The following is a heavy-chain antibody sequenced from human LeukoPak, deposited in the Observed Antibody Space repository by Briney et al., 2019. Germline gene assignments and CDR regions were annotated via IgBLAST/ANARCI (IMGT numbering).Heavy chain of an antibody. V-gene: IGHV3-30*02. J-gene: IGHJ1*01. Sequence: GGSLRLSCVASGFTFTSYGMHWVRQAPGKGLEWEAFIRFDESNKYYTDSVKGRFTISRDSSKNTLYLQMNSLRDEDTAVYYCATDPLGYCTGGSCYRGYFQYWGQGTLVTVSS. CDR2: IRFDESNK. D-gene: IGHD2-15*01. CDR3: ATDPLGYCTGGSCYRGYFQY. CDR1: GFTFTSYG.